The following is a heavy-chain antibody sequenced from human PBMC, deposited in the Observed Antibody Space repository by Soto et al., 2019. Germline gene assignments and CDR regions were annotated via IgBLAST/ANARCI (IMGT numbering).Heavy chain of an antibody. CDR3: ARFVMVRGVIGYYGMDV. V-gene: IGHV4-34*01. Sequence: PSETLSLTCAVYGGSFSGYYWSWIRQPPGKGLEWIGEINHSGSTNYNPSLKSRVTISVDTSKNQFSLKLSSVTAADTAVYYCARFVMVRGVIGYYGMDVWGQGSTVTVSS. CDR1: GGSFSGYY. D-gene: IGHD3-10*01. J-gene: IGHJ6*02. CDR2: INHSGST.